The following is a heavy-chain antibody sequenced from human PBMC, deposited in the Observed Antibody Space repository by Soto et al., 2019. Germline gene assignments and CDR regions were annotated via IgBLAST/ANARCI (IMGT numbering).Heavy chain of an antibody. CDR3: AKEQVNSQDDTSSIFDY. CDR2: ISASGGST. J-gene: IGHJ4*02. Sequence: PGGSLRLSCAASGFTFGNYPMTWVRQAPGKGLEWVSSISASGGSTYYADSVKGRFTISRDKSKNTLYLQMNSLRAEDTAVYYCAKEQVNSQDDTSSIFDYWGQGTLVTVSS. V-gene: IGHV3-23*01. CDR1: GFTFGNYP. D-gene: IGHD2-2*01.